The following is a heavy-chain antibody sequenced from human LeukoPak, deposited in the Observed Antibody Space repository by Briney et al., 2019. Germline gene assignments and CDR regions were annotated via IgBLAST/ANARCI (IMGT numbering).Heavy chain of an antibody. J-gene: IGHJ4*02. CDR1: GFTFSSYG. V-gene: IGHV3-30*02. Sequence: PGGSLRLSCAASGFTFSSYGMHWVRQAPGKGLEWVAFIRYDGSNKYYADSVKGRFTISRDNSKNTLYLQMNSLRAEDTAVYYCAKTGVSAIAHRPHAQNRAIDYWGQGTLVTVSS. CDR2: IRYDGSNK. D-gene: IGHD2-21*01. CDR3: AKTGVSAIAHRPHAQNRAIDY.